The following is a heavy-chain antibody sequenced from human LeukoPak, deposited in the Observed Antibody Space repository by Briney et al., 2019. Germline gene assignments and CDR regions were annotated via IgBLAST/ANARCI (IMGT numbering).Heavy chain of an antibody. Sequence: GSSVKVSCKASGGTFSSYAISWVRQAPGQGLEWMGGIIPIFGTANYAQKSQGRVTITADESTSTAYMELSSLRSEDTAVYYCARGAAAAAKYDYWGQGTLVTVSS. V-gene: IGHV1-69*01. D-gene: IGHD6-13*01. CDR3: ARGAAAAAKYDY. CDR1: GGTFSSYA. J-gene: IGHJ4*02. CDR2: IIPIFGTA.